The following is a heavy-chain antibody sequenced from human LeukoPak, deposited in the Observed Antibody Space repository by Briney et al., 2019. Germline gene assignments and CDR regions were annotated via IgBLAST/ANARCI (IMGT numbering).Heavy chain of an antibody. V-gene: IGHV1-8*03. CDR3: ARIFPTDGAFDI. CDR2: MNPNSGNT. CDR1: GYTFTSYD. Sequence: ASVKVSCKASGYTFTSYDINWVRQATGQGLEWMGWMNPNSGNTGYAQKFQGRVTITRNTSISTAYMELSSLRSEDTAVYYCARIFPTDGAFDIWGQGTMVTVSS. D-gene: IGHD2-21*01. J-gene: IGHJ3*02.